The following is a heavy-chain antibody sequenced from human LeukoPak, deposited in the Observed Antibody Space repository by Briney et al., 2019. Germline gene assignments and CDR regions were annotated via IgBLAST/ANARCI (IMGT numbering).Heavy chain of an antibody. J-gene: IGHJ4*02. D-gene: IGHD6-13*01. CDR2: VKQDGTEK. CDR3: ARAGGTSWADY. Sequence: GGSLRLSCEASGFTFRDYWMTWVRQAPGKGLEWVANVKQDGTEKFYVDSVKGRFTISRDNGKNSLYLQMNSLRVEDTAIYNCARAGGTSWADYWGQGTLVTVSS. CDR1: GFTFRDYW. V-gene: IGHV3-7*01.